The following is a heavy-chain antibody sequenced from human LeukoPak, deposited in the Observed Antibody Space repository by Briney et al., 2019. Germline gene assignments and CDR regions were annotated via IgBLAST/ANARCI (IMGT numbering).Heavy chain of an antibody. D-gene: IGHD6-19*01. CDR3: ARELIAVAAVFHYYYGMDV. Sequence: PGGSLRLSCAASGFTFSSYSMNWVRQAPGKGLEWVSSISSSSSYIYYADSVKGRFTISRDNAKNSLYLQMNSLRAEDTAVYYCARELIAVAAVFHYYYGMDVWGQGTTVTVSS. CDR1: GFTFSSYS. CDR2: ISSSSSYI. J-gene: IGHJ6*02. V-gene: IGHV3-21*01.